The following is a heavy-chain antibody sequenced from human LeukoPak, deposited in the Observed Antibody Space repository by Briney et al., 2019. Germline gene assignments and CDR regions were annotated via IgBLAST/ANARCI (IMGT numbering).Heavy chain of an antibody. V-gene: IGHV4-34*01. CDR3: ARGQLGQQLARWTAHSKKNWFDP. CDR2: INHSGST. J-gene: IGHJ5*02. Sequence: SETLSLTCAVYGGSFSGYYWSWIRQPPGKGLEWIGEINHSGSTNYNPSLKSRVTISVDTSKNQFSLKLSSVTAADTAVYYCARGQLGQQLARWTAHSKKNWFDPWGQGTLVTVSS. CDR1: GGSFSGYY. D-gene: IGHD6-13*01.